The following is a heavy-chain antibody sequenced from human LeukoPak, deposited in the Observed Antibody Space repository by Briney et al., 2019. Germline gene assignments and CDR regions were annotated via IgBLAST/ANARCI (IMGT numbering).Heavy chain of an antibody. D-gene: IGHD2-2*01. J-gene: IGHJ4*02. Sequence: ASVKVSCKASGGTFSSYAISWVRQAPGQGLEWMGWINPNSGGTNYAQKFQGRVTMTRDTSISTAYMELSRLRSDDTAVYYCARGGIVVPDYMGSTSCYQDYWGQGTLVTVSS. CDR3: ARGGIVVPDYMGSTSCYQDY. V-gene: IGHV1-2*02. CDR2: INPNSGGT. CDR1: GGTFSSYA.